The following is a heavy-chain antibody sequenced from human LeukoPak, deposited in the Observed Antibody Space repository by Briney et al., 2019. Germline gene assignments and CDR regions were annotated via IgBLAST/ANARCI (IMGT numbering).Heavy chain of an antibody. Sequence: KPSETLSLTCAVYGGSFSGYYWSWIRQPPGKGLEWIGEINHSGSTNYNPSLKSRVTISVDTSKNQFSLKLSSVTAADTAVYYCARRKVTTVTNNWFDPWGQGTLVTVSS. CDR1: GGSFSGYY. CDR2: INHSGST. J-gene: IGHJ5*02. D-gene: IGHD4-4*01. V-gene: IGHV4-34*01. CDR3: ARRKVTTVTNNWFDP.